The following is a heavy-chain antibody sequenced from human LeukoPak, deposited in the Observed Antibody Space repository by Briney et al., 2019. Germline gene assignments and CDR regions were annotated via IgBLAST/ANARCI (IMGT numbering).Heavy chain of an antibody. D-gene: IGHD3-3*01. CDR1: GFTFGDYA. Sequence: PGGSLRLSCTASGFTFGDYAMSWVRQAPGKGLKWVGFIRSKAYGGTTEYAASVKGRFTISRDDSKSIAYLQMNSLKTEDTAVYYCTRAPRVTIFGVDLYYGMDVWGQGTTVTVSS. CDR3: TRAPRVTIFGVDLYYGMDV. J-gene: IGHJ6*02. V-gene: IGHV3-49*04. CDR2: IRSKAYGGTT.